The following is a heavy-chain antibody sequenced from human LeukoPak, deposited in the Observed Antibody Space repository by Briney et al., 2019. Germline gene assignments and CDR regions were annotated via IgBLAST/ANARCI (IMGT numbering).Heavy chain of an antibody. CDR3: ARQLGLGVWELDY. CDR2: IFHKGTT. J-gene: IGHJ4*02. CDR1: GDSISSDNFW. V-gene: IGHV4-39*01. D-gene: IGHD5/OR15-5a*01. Sequence: ASETLSLTCTVSGDSISSDNFWWGWIRQPPGKGLEWLGIIFHKGTTHYNSSLKSRVSVSVDTSKNQFSLRLYAVTAEDTAVYYCARQLGLGVWELDYWGQGTLVTVSS.